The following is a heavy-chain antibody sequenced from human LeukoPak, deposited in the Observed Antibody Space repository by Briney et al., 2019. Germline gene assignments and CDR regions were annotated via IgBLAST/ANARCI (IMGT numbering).Heavy chain of an antibody. CDR2: ISGSGGST. V-gene: IGHV3-23*01. D-gene: IGHD2-15*01. Sequence: GGSLRLSCAASGFTFSSYAMSWVRQAPGKELEWVSGISGSGGSTYYADAVKGRFSISRDNSMSTLYLQMNSLRAEDTAVYYCAKQLYCSGGSCYGMDVWGQGTTVTVSS. CDR1: GFTFSSYA. J-gene: IGHJ6*02. CDR3: AKQLYCSGGSCYGMDV.